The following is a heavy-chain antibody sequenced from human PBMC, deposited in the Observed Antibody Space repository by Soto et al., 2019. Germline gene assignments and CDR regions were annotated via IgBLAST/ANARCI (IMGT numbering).Heavy chain of an antibody. CDR1: GYTFTSYG. Sequence: QVQLVQSGAEVKKPGASVKVSCKASGYTFTSYGISWVRQAPGQGLEWMGWISAYNGNTNYAQKIQGTVTMTTDTSTSKAYMELRGLRSDDTAVYYCARVGYSYGYAEHDYWGQGTLVTVSS. J-gene: IGHJ4*02. CDR3: ARVGYSYGYAEHDY. D-gene: IGHD5-18*01. V-gene: IGHV1-18*01. CDR2: ISAYNGNT.